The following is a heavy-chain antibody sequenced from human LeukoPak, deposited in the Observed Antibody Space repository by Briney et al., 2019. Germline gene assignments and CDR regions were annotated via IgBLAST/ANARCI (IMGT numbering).Heavy chain of an antibody. V-gene: IGHV1-46*01. Sequence: ASVKVSCKASGYTFTNYYIHWVRQAPGQGLEWMGLINPGGDNTNYAQNFQGRVTMTRDTSTSTVYMELSSLRSEDTAIYYCARIRDGYNDAYDIWGQGTVVTVPS. CDR1: GYTFTNYY. J-gene: IGHJ3*02. CDR3: ARIRDGYNDAYDI. D-gene: IGHD5-24*01. CDR2: INPGGDNT.